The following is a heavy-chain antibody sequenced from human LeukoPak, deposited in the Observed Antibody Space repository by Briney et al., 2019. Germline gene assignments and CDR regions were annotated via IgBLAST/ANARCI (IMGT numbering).Heavy chain of an antibody. CDR2: ISAYNGNT. D-gene: IGHD3-16*02. CDR1: GYTFTSYG. CDR3: ARDGEDYDYVWGSYRFDY. J-gene: IGHJ4*02. V-gene: IGHV1-18*01. Sequence: ASVKVSCKASGYTFTSYGISWVRQAPGQGLEWMGWISAYNGNTNYAQKLQGRVTMTTDTSTSTAYMELRSLRSDDTAVYYCARDGEDYDYVWGSYRFDYWGQGTLVTVSS.